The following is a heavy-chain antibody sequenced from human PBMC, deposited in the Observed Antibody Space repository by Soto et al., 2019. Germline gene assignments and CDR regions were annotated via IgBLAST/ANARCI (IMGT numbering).Heavy chain of an antibody. D-gene: IGHD3-16*02. CDR1: GGSFSGYY. J-gene: IGHJ4*02. V-gene: IGHV4-34*01. Sequence: QVQLQQWGAGLLKPSETLSLTCAVYGGSFSGYYWSWIRQPPGKGLEWIGEINHSGSTNYNPSLMSRVTISVDTSKNQFSLKLSSVSAADTAVYYCAREAYEYLWGSYRPYYFYYWGQGTLVTVSS. CDR2: INHSGST. CDR3: AREAYEYLWGSYRPYYFYY.